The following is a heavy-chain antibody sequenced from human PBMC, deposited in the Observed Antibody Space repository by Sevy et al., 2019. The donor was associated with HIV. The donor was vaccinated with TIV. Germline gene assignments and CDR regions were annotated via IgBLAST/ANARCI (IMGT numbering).Heavy chain of an antibody. CDR3: ARDNSGYFFFDY. J-gene: IGHJ4*02. CDR2: ISQTYDGSKK. D-gene: IGHD3-22*01. Sequence: GGSLRLSCAASGFTFGSYTLHWVRQAPGKGLEWVALISQTYDGSKKYYIDSVQGRFTISRDNSKNTLYLQMDSLRPEETAVYYWARDNSGYFFFDYWGQGTLVTVSS. CDR1: GFTFGSYT. V-gene: IGHV3-30-3*01.